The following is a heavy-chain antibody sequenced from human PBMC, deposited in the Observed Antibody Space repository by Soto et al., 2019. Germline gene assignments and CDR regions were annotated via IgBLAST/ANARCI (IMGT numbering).Heavy chain of an antibody. J-gene: IGHJ5*02. CDR1: GGSISSSSYY. Sequence: SETLSLTCTVSGGSISSSSYYWGWIRQPPGKGLEWIGSIYYSGSTYYNPSLKSRVTISVDTSKNQFSLKLSSVTAADTAVYYCATTIAVAGPRGWFDPWGQGTLVTVSS. D-gene: IGHD6-19*01. V-gene: IGHV4-39*01. CDR3: ATTIAVAGPRGWFDP. CDR2: IYYSGST.